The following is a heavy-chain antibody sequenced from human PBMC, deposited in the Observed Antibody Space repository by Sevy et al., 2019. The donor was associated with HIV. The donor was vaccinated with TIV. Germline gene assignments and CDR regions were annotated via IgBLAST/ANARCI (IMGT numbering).Heavy chain of an antibody. CDR3: ATVGLRYYSGSSSYQGDWFDP. V-gene: IGHV1-24*01. J-gene: IGHJ5*02. CDR1: GYTLTKLS. Sequence: ASVKVSCKVSGYTLTKLSIHWVRQAPGKGLERMGDFDSQDGETIYSQRFQGRVTMTVDTPTDTAYMDLSSLTSEDTAVYYCATVGLRYYSGSSSYQGDWFDPWGQGTLVTVSS. CDR2: FDSQDGET. D-gene: IGHD2-15*01.